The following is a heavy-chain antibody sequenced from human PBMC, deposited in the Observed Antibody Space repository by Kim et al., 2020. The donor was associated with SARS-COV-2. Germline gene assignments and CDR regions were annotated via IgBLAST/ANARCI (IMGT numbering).Heavy chain of an antibody. D-gene: IGHD3-22*01. CDR3: AKDLGMIRYYYGMDV. Sequence: DSVKGRFTISRDNSKNTLYLQMNSLRAEDTAVYYCAKDLGMIRYYYGMDVWGQGTTVTVSS. V-gene: IGHV3-30*02. J-gene: IGHJ6*02.